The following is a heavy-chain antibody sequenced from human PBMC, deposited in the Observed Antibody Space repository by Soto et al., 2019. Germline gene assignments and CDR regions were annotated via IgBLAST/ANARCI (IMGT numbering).Heavy chain of an antibody. V-gene: IGHV3-74*01. Sequence: GGSLRLSCAASGFTFSTYWMHWVRQAPGKGLVWVSRSNSDGRSTDHADSVKGRFTISRDNAKNTLYLQMNSLRVEDTAVYYCARETSSWSLDYWGQGMLVTVSS. CDR2: SNSDGRST. CDR3: ARETSSWSLDY. CDR1: GFTFSTYW. D-gene: IGHD6-13*01. J-gene: IGHJ4*02.